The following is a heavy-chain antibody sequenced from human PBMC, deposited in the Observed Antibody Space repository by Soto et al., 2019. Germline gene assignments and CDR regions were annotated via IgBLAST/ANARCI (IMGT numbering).Heavy chain of an antibody. V-gene: IGHV3-74*01. Sequence: GGSLRLSCAASGFTFSTYWMHWVRQAPGKGLVWVSRSNSDGRSTDHADSVKGRFTISRDNAKNTLYLQMNSLRVEDTAVYYCARETSSWSLDYWGQGMLVTVSS. CDR2: SNSDGRST. CDR3: ARETSSWSLDY. CDR1: GFTFSTYW. D-gene: IGHD6-13*01. J-gene: IGHJ4*02.